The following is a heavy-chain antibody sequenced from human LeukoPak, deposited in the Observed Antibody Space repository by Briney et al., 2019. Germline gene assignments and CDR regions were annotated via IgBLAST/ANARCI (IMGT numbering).Heavy chain of an antibody. D-gene: IGHD3-16*01. J-gene: IGHJ4*02. V-gene: IGHV1-69*05. CDR2: IIPIFGTA. CDR1: GGTFSSYA. CDR3: ASSRGWGSPPSYYFDY. Sequence: ASVKVSCKASGGTFSSYAISWVRRAPGQGLEWMGGIIPIFGTANYAQKFQGRVTITTDESTSTAYMELSSLRSEDTAVYYCASSRGWGSPPSYYFDYWGQGTLVTVSS.